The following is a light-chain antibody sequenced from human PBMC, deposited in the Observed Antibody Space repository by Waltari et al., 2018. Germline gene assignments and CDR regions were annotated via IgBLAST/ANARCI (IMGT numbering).Light chain of an antibody. V-gene: IGKV3-15*01. Sequence: EIVMTQSPATLSVSPGERVTLSCRASQSVSSNLAWYQQKPGQAPRLLIYGASTRATGIPARFSGSGSGTEFTLTISSLQSEEFAVYYCQQYNNWPRTFGQGTKLEIK. CDR3: QQYNNWPRT. J-gene: IGKJ2*01. CDR1: QSVSSN. CDR2: GAS.